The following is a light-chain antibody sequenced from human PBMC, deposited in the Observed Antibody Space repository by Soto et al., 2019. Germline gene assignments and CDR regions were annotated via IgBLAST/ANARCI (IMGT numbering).Light chain of an antibody. CDR1: QSISSW. J-gene: IGKJ2*01. CDR3: QQYNSYLYT. V-gene: IGKV1-5*03. CDR2: KAS. Sequence: DIQMTQSPSTLSASVGDRVTITCRASQSISSWLAWYQQKPGKAPKLLIYKASSLESGVPSRFSGSGSGTEFTLTITSLQPDAFATYYCQQYNSYLYTFGQGTKVDI.